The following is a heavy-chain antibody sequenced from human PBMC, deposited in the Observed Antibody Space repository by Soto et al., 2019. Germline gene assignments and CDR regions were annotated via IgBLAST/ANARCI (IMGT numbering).Heavy chain of an antibody. CDR2: TYYRSKSSN. CDR1: EDRVSNNNAA. D-gene: IGHD3-22*01. J-gene: IGHJ4*02. CDR3: ARPTYYYDSSGPPGY. V-gene: IGHV6-1*01. Sequence: SHTLSLTCAISEDRVSNNNAAWNWIRQSPSRGLEWLGRTYYRSKSSNDYAVSVKSRITINPDTSKNQVSLQMNSLRVEDTAVYYCARPTYYYDSSGPPGYWGQGTLVTVSS.